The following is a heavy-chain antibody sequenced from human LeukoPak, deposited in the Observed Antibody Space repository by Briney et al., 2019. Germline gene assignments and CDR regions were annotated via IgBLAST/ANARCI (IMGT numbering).Heavy chain of an antibody. CDR2: LYHGGST. CDR3: ARGRYYYDSSGYPYNWFDP. J-gene: IGHJ5*02. D-gene: IGHD3-22*01. Sequence: SETLSLTCAVYGGPFSGYYWSWIRQPPGKGLEWIGYLYHGGSTNYNPSLKSRVTISGDTSKNHFSLNLSSVTAADTAMYYCARGRYYYDSSGYPYNWFDPWGQGTLVTVSS. V-gene: IGHV4-59*01. CDR1: GGPFSGYY.